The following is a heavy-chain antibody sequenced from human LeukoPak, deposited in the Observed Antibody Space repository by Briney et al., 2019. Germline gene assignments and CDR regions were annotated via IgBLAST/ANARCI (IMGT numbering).Heavy chain of an antibody. CDR1: GFIFSRYR. J-gene: IGHJ4*02. V-gene: IGHV3-7*01. CDR2: IALDINER. Sequence: GSLRLSCVVSGFIFSRYRMTWVRQAPGKGLEWVATIALDINERYYVDSVEGRFTISRDNAKNSVYLQMNSLRAEDTAVYYCARSESTMTTWSMDYWGQGTLVTVSS. CDR3: ARSESTMTTWSMDY. D-gene: IGHD5/OR15-5a*01.